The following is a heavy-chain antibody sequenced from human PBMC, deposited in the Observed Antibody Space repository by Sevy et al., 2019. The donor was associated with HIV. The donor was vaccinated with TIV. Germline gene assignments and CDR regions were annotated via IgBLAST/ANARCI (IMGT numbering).Heavy chain of an antibody. V-gene: IGHV1-18*01. CDR2: FSIYNGNT. CDR3: AREWELGGMDV. J-gene: IGHJ6*02. D-gene: IGHD1-26*01. Sequence: ASVKVSCKASGYTLSSYGISWVRHVPGQGLEWLGWFSIYNGNTDYAQKVQGRVTMTTDTSTNTAYMELSSLRSEDTAVYFCAREWELGGMDVWGQGTTVTVSS. CDR1: GYTLSSYG.